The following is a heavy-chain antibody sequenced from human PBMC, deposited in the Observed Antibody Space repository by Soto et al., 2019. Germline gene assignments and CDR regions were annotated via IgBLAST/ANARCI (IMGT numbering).Heavy chain of an antibody. CDR2: ISYDGSNK. CDR1: GFTFSSYG. Sequence: GGSLRLSCAASGFTFSSYGMHWVRQAPGKGLEWVAVISYDGSNKYYADSVKGRFTISRDNSKNTLYLQMNSLRAEDTAVYYCAKDLDHYDYVWGSYRPPYYYYGMDVWGQGTTVTVSS. J-gene: IGHJ6*02. V-gene: IGHV3-30*18. CDR3: AKDLDHYDYVWGSYRPPYYYYGMDV. D-gene: IGHD3-16*02.